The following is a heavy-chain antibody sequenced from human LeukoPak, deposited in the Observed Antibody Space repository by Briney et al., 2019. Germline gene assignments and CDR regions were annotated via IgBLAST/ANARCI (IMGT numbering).Heavy chain of an antibody. V-gene: IGHV3-15*01. CDR3: TTSDSSGWSFDY. J-gene: IGHJ4*02. Sequence: GGSLRLSCAASGFTFSNAWMSWVRQAPGKGQEWVGRIKSKTDGGTTDYAAPVKGRFTISRDDSKNTLYLQMNSLKTEDTAVYYCTTSDSSGWSFDYWGQGTLVTVSS. CDR2: IKSKTDGGTT. D-gene: IGHD6-19*01. CDR1: GFTFSNAW.